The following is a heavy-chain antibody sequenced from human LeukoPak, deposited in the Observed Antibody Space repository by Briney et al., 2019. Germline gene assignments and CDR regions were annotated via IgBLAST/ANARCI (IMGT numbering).Heavy chain of an antibody. Sequence: SVKVSCKASGGTFSSYAISWVRQAPGQGLEWMGGIIPIFGTANYAQKFQGRVTITADESTSTAYMELSSLRSEDTAVYYCARVWSLANYGYYYYYMDVWGKGTAVTVSS. CDR1: GGTFSSYA. J-gene: IGHJ6*03. CDR2: IIPIFGTA. V-gene: IGHV1-69*13. D-gene: IGHD1-7*01. CDR3: ARVWSLANYGYYYYYMDV.